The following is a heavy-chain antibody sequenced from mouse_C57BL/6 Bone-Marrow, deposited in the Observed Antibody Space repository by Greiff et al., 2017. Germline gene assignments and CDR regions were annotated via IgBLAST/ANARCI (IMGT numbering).Heavy chain of an antibody. Sequence: EVTVEESGGGLVQPGGSLSLSCAASGFTFTDYYMSWVRQPPGKALEWLGFIRNKANGYTTEYSASVKGRFTISRDNYQSILDLQMNALRAEDSATYYCARSGVQLGPWFAYWGQGTLVTVSA. V-gene: IGHV7-3*01. CDR3: ARSGVQLGPWFAY. CDR2: IRNKANGYTT. D-gene: IGHD4-1*02. J-gene: IGHJ3*01. CDR1: GFTFTDYY.